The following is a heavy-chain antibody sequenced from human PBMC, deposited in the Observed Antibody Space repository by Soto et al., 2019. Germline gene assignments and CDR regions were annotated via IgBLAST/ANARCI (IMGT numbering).Heavy chain of an antibody. J-gene: IGHJ3*02. CDR2: ISDSGNTK. CDR1: GFTFSDYY. Sequence: PGGSLRLSCAASGFTFSDYYMSWIRQAPGKGLEWVSYISDSGNTKYYADSVKGRFTISRDNAKNSLYLQMNSLRAEDMAVYYCARAVGSYDAFDIWGQGTMVTVSS. D-gene: IGHD1-26*01. CDR3: ARAVGSYDAFDI. V-gene: IGHV3-11*01.